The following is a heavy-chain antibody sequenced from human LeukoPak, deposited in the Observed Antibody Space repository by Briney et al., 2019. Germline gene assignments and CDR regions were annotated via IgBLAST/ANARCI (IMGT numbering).Heavy chain of an antibody. CDR2: ISAYNGNT. J-gene: IGHJ4*02. CDR3: ARVYDSSGYGGLCY. Sequence: ASVKVSCKASGDTFTSYGISWVRQAPGQGLEWMGWISAYNGNTNYAQKLQGRVTMTTDTSTSTAYMELRSLRSDDTAVYYCARVYDSSGYGGLCYWGQGTLVTVSS. V-gene: IGHV1-18*01. CDR1: GDTFTSYG. D-gene: IGHD3-22*01.